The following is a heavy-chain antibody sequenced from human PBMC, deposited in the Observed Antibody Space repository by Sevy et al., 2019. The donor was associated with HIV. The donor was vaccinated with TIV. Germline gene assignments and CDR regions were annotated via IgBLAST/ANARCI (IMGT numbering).Heavy chain of an antibody. CDR2: ISAYNGNT. V-gene: IGHV1-18*01. CDR1: GYTFTSYG. J-gene: IGHJ6*02. Sequence: ASVKVSCKASGYTFTSYGISWVRQAPGQGLEWMGWISAYNGNTNYAQKPQGRVTMTTDTSTRTAYMELRSLRSDDTAVYYCARDVYYGSGNYYYYGMDVWGQGTTVTVSS. D-gene: IGHD3-10*01. CDR3: ARDVYYGSGNYYYYGMDV.